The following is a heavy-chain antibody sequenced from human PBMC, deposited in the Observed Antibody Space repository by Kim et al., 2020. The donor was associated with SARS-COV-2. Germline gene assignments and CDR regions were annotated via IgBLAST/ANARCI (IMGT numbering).Heavy chain of an antibody. CDR2: ISGSGGST. D-gene: IGHD5-12*01. CDR3: AKDPRWLRFAMGATEYFQH. V-gene: IGHV3-23*01. J-gene: IGHJ1*01. CDR1: GFTFSSYA. Sequence: GGSLRLSCAASGFTFSSYAMSWVRQAPGKGLEWVSAISGSGGSTYYADSVKGRFTISRDNSKNTLYLQMNSLRAEDTAVYYCAKDPRWLRFAMGATEYFQHWGQGTLVTVSS.